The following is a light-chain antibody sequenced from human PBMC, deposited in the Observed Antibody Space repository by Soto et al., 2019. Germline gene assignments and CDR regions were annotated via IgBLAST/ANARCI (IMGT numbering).Light chain of an antibody. V-gene: IGLV2-14*01. J-gene: IGLJ3*02. CDR3: SSYTSSSTRYYWV. CDR1: SSDVGGYNY. CDR2: EVS. Sequence: QSVLTQPASVSGSPGQSITISCTGTSSDVGGYNYVSWYQQHPGKAPKLMIYEVSNRPSGVSNRFSGSKSGNTASLTISGLQAEDEADYYCSSYTSSSTRYYWVFGGGTQLTVL.